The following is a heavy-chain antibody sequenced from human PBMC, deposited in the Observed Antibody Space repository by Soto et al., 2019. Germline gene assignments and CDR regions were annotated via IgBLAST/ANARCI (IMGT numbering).Heavy chain of an antibody. CDR2: ISSSGSYV. J-gene: IGHJ5*02. D-gene: IGHD6-19*01. Sequence: GGSLRLSCAASGFTFSTYSMNWVRQAPGKGLEWVSSISSSGSYVYYADSLKGRFTISRDNAKNSLYLQMSTLRAEDTAVYYFARVIPGAGPNYFDPCGQATLGTVSS. CDR1: GFTFSTYS. V-gene: IGHV3-21*01. CDR3: ARVIPGAGPNYFDP.